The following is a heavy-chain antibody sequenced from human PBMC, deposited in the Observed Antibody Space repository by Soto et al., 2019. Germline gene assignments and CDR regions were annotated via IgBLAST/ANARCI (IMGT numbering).Heavy chain of an antibody. CDR1: GYRFTSYW. V-gene: IGHV5-51*01. CDR3: ARKDKSGYFNWFDP. CDR2: TFPSDSDT. D-gene: IGHD3-22*01. J-gene: IGHJ5*02. Sequence: RGESLKISCRTSGYRFTSYWIAWVRQTPGKGLEWMGITFPSDSDTRYSPSFQGQVTISADRSTSTVFLQWASLKASDTAVYFCARKDKSGYFNWFDPWGQGTLVTVSS.